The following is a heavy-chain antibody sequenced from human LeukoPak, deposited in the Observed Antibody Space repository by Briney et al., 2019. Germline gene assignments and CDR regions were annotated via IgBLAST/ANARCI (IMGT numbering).Heavy chain of an antibody. CDR2: IYHTGSS. CDR3: ARDGSLWLGDHYGIDV. D-gene: IGHD5-18*01. CDR1: GVSIDSGDYY. J-gene: IGHJ6*02. V-gene: IGHV4-30-4*01. Sequence: SETLSLTCTVSGVSIDSGDYYWSWIRRPPGKGLEWIGYIYHTGSSYYNPPLRSRVTMSLDTSKNQFSLNLSSVTAADTAVYYCARDGSLWLGDHYGIDVWGPGATVTVSS.